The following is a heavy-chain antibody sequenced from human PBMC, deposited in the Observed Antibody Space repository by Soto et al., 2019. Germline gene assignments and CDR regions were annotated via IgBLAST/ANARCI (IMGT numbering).Heavy chain of an antibody. Sequence: LGESLKISCKGSGYSFTSYWIGWVRQMPGKGLEWMGIIYPGDSDTRYSPSFQGQVTISADKSISTAYLQWSSLKASDTAMYYCERAYTRSWSPDAFDIWGQGTMVTV. CDR2: IYPGDSDT. J-gene: IGHJ3*02. V-gene: IGHV5-51*01. D-gene: IGHD6-13*01. CDR1: GYSFTSYW. CDR3: ERAYTRSWSPDAFDI.